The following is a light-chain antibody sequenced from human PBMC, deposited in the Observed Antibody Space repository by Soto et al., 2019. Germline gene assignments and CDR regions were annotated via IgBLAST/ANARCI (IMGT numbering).Light chain of an antibody. J-gene: IGKJ1*01. CDR2: DAS. CDR1: QSISSW. Sequence: DIQMTRSPSTLSASVGDRVTITCRASQSISSWLAWYQQKPGKAPKLLIHDASSLESGVPSRFSGSGSGTEFALTISSLQPDDFATYYCQQYNSYSLWTFGQGTKVDIK. V-gene: IGKV1-5*01. CDR3: QQYNSYSLWT.